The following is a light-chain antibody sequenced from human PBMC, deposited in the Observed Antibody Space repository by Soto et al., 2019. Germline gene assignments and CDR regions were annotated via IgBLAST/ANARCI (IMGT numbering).Light chain of an antibody. CDR1: SSDVGGYNY. CDR2: DVS. CDR3: SSYTSSSTLYVV. Sequence: QSALTQPASVSGSPGQSITISCTGTSSDVGGYNYVSWYQQHPGRAPKLMIYDVSHPPSALSTRFSGSKSGNTASLTISGLQAEDEADYYCSSYTSSSTLYVVFGGGHKLTVL. J-gene: IGLJ2*01. V-gene: IGLV2-14*01.